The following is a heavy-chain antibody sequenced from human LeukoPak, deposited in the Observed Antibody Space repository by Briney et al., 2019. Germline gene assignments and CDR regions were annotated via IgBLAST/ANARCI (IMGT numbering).Heavy chain of an antibody. CDR3: ARDGYYDSLAAFDI. CDR2: ISSSGSTI. D-gene: IGHD3-22*01. V-gene: IGHV3-48*03. J-gene: IGHJ3*02. Sequence: GGSLRLSCAASGFTFSSYEMNWVRQAPGKGLEWVSYISSSGSTIFYADSVKGRFTISRDNAKNSLYLQMNSLRAEDTAVHYCARDGYYDSLAAFDIWGQGTMVTVSS. CDR1: GFTFSSYE.